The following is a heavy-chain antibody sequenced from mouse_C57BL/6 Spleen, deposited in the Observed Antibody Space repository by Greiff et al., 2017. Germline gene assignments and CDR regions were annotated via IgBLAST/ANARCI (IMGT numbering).Heavy chain of an antibody. V-gene: IGHV5-16*01. CDR1: GFTFSDYY. J-gene: IGHJ4*01. D-gene: IGHD2-10*01. CDR2: INYDGSST. CDR3: ARDRGGPLLAMDY. Sequence: EVKLVESEGGLVQPGSSMKLSCTASGFTFSDYYMAWVRQVPEKGLEWVANINYDGSSTYYLDSLKSRFIISRDNAKNILYLQMSSLQSEDTATYYWARDRGGPLLAMDYWGQGTSVTVSS.